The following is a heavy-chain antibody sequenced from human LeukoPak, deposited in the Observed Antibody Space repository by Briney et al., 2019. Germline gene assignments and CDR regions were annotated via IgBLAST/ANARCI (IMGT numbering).Heavy chain of an antibody. J-gene: IGHJ4*02. Sequence: GESLKISCKGSGYSFTSYWIGWVRQMPGKGLEWMGIIYPGDSDTRYSPSFQGQVTISADKSISTAYLQWSSLKASDTAMYYFAKSHIPGAARPRSFDYWGQGTLVTVSS. V-gene: IGHV5-51*01. D-gene: IGHD2-2*01. CDR1: GYSFTSYW. CDR3: AKSHIPGAARPRSFDY. CDR2: IYPGDSDT.